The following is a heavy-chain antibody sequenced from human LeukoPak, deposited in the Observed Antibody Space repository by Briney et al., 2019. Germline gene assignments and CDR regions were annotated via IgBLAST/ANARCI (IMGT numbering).Heavy chain of an antibody. J-gene: IGHJ4*02. V-gene: IGHV3-33*06. CDR3: AKGIVVVPTPGYYFDC. D-gene: IGHD2-2*01. CDR2: IWYDESKK. CDR1: GFTFSNHG. Sequence: GGSLRLSCAASGFTFSNHGMHWVRQAPGKGLEWVAVIWYDESKKYYADSVKGRFTISRDNSKNTLYLQMNSLRAEDTAVYYCAKGIVVVPTPGYYFDCWGQGTLVTVSS.